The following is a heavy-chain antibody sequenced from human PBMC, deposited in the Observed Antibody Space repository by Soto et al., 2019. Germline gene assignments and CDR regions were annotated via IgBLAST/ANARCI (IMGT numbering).Heavy chain of an antibody. V-gene: IGHV3-23*01. CDR3: AKVVECGNCGFVTY. D-gene: IGHD7-27*01. CDR2: ISGSGGST. CDR1: GFTFSSYA. J-gene: IGHJ4*02. Sequence: HPGGSLRLSCAASGFTFSSYAMSWVRQAPGKGLEWVSAISGSGGSTYYADSVKGRFTISRDNSKNTLYLQMNSLRAEDTAVYYCAKVVECGNCGFVTYWGQGTLVTVSS.